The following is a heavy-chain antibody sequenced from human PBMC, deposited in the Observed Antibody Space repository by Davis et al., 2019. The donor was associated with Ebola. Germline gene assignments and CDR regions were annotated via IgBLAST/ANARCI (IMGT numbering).Heavy chain of an antibody. CDR3: ARDGVVPAAILTYYYYGMDV. CDR1: GFPFRDYY. J-gene: IGHJ6*02. D-gene: IGHD2-2*02. V-gene: IGHV3-11*01. CDR2: ISSSCSTI. Sequence: GESPKIPCAASGFPFRDYYMSWIRQAPGKGLGWVSYISSSCSTIYYADSVKGRFTISRDNAKNSLYLQMNSLRAEDTAVYYCARDGVVPAAILTYYYYGMDVWGQGTTVTVSS.